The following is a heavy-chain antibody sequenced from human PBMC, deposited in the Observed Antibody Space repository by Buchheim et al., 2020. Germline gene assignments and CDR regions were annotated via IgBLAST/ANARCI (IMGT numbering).Heavy chain of an antibody. J-gene: IGHJ4*02. CDR3: VRHQMGVGATWGY. CDR1: GFTFSDYW. CDR2: INQDGSEK. D-gene: IGHD1-26*01. Sequence: EVQLVQSGGGLVQPGGSLRLSCAASGFTFSDYWMSWVRQAPGKGLEWVANINQDGSEKKYVGSVKGRFTISRDNAENSLYLQTNSLRAEDTAVYYCVRHQMGVGATWGYWGQGAL. V-gene: IGHV3-7*01.